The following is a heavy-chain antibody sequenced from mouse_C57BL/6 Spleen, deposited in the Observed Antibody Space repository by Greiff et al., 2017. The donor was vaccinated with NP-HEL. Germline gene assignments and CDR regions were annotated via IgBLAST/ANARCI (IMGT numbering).Heavy chain of an antibody. Sequence: QVQLQQSGPELVKPGASVKISCKASGYAFSSSWMNWVKQRPGKGLEWIGRIYPGDGDTNYNGKFKGKATLTADKSSSTAYMQLSSLTSEDSAVYFCARYGDYYGSLFAYWGQGTLVTVSA. J-gene: IGHJ3*01. CDR3: ARYGDYYGSLFAY. D-gene: IGHD1-1*01. V-gene: IGHV1-82*01. CDR1: GYAFSSSW. CDR2: IYPGDGDT.